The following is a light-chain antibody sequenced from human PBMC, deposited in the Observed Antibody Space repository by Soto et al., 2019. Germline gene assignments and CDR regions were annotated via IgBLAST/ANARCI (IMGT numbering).Light chain of an antibody. Sequence: QSALTQPASVSGSPGQSITIPCTGTSSDIGNYNSVSWYQQHPGKAPKLIIFEVTNRPSGVSDRCSGSKSGNTASLTISGLQADDEADYCCGSYTAYRPYVFGSGTKLTVL. CDR2: EVT. J-gene: IGLJ1*01. V-gene: IGLV2-14*01. CDR1: SSDIGNYNS. CDR3: GSYTAYRPYV.